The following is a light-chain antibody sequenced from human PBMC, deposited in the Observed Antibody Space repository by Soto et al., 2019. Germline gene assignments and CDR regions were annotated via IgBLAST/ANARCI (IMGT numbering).Light chain of an antibody. CDR2: ETS. CDR3: LLSFSGPRV. J-gene: IGLJ2*01. V-gene: IGLV7-46*01. Sequence: QAVVTQEPSLTVSPGGTVTLTCGSSTGAVTSDHYPYWFQQKPGQAPRTLIYETSNKHSWTPARFSGSLLGGKAALTLSGAQPEDEAEYYCLLSFSGPRVFGGGTKLTVL. CDR1: TGAVTSDHY.